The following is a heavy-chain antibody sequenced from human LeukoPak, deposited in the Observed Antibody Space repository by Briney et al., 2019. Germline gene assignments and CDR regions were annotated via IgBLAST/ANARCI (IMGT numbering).Heavy chain of an antibody. CDR2: MNPDTGNT. D-gene: IGHD6-13*01. J-gene: IGHJ4*02. CDR1: GYTFTTYD. V-gene: IGHV1-8*01. CDR3: ARDVSGIAAVPDY. Sequence: ASVKVSCKASGYTFTTYDINWVRQAAGQGLEWMGWMNPDTGNTGYAQKFQGRVSMTRNTSISTAFLVLSSLRSEDTAVYYCARDVSGIAAVPDYWGQGTLVTVSS.